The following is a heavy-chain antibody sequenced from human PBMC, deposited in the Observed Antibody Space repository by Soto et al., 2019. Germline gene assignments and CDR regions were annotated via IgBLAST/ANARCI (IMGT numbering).Heavy chain of an antibody. Sequence: QVQLVQSGAEVKKPGASVKVSCKASGYTFTSYDINWVRQATGQGLEWMGWMNPNSGNTGYAQKFQGRVTMTRNTSISTAYMELSSLRYEDTAVYYCARVPRFVAGEDYADYWGQGTLVTVCS. CDR1: GYTFTSYD. CDR2: MNPNSGNT. CDR3: ARVPRFVAGEDYADY. V-gene: IGHV1-8*01. D-gene: IGHD2-15*01. J-gene: IGHJ4*02.